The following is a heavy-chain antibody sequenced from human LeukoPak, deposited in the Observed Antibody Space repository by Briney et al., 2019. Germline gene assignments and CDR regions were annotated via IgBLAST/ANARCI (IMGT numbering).Heavy chain of an antibody. CDR3: ARDGEGHYNYFSP. CDR1: GFTFSNYW. Sequence: GGSQRLSCAASGFTFSNYWMDWVRQAPGQGLVWVARVDNYGSSTDYAESVRGRFTISRDNANNTVFLQMNSLTAEDTAVYFCARDGEGHYNYFSPWGQGVLVTVSS. V-gene: IGHV3-74*01. D-gene: IGHD4-17*01. J-gene: IGHJ5*02. CDR2: VDNYGSST.